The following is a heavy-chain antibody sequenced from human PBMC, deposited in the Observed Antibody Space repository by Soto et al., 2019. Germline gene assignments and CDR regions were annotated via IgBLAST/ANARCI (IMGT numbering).Heavy chain of an antibody. CDR2: ISAYNGNT. D-gene: IGHD4-17*01. CDR1: GYTLTSYG. V-gene: IGHV1-18*01. Sequence: QVQLVQSGAEVKKPGASGKVSCKASGYTLTSYGISWVRQAPGQGLECMGWISAYNGNTNYAQKLQGRVTMTTDTSTSTAYMELRSLRSEDTAVYYCARDRFPLGQYGEVSVGAFDIWGQGTMVTVSS. J-gene: IGHJ3*02. CDR3: ARDRFPLGQYGEVSVGAFDI.